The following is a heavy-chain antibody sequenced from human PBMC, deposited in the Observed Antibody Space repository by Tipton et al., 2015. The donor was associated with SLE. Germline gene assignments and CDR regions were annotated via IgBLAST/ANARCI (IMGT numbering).Heavy chain of an antibody. CDR2: LNPNSGHT. CDR3: VRDVGDGYVDLRGP. Sequence: QSGAEVKKPGASVKVSCKASGYTFTTYDINWVRQAPGQGLEWMGWLNPNSGHTGYAQKFQGRVTMTTNTSISTAYMELSSLRSDDTAVYFCVRDVGDGYVDLRGPWGQGTLVSVSS. D-gene: IGHD5-24*01. V-gene: IGHV1-8*01. J-gene: IGHJ5*02. CDR1: GYTFTTYD.